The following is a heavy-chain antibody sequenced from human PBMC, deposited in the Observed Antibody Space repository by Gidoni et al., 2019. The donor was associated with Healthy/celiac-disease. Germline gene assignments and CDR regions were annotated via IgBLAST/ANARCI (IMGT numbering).Heavy chain of an antibody. D-gene: IGHD3-22*01. Sequence: EVQLVESGGGLVKPGGSLRLSCAASGFTFSSYSMNWVRQAPGKGLEWVSSISSSSSYIYYADSVKGRFTIPRDNAKNSLYLQMNSLRAEDTAVYYCARDSTPTMIAKEGTFFDIWGQGTMVTVSS. CDR2: ISSSSSYI. CDR3: ARDSTPTMIAKEGTFFDI. J-gene: IGHJ3*02. CDR1: GFTFSSYS. V-gene: IGHV3-21*01.